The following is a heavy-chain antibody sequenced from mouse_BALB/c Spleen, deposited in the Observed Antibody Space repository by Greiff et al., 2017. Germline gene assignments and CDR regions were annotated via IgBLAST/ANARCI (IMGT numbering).Heavy chain of an antibody. CDR3: ARHEGVITTEYYFDY. V-gene: IGHV5-12-2*01. CDR1: GFTFSSYT. Sequence: EVKLMESGGGLVQPGGSLKLSCAASGFTFSSYTMSWVRQTPEKRLEWVAYISNGGGSTYYPDTVKGRFTISRDNAKNTLYLQMSSLKSEDTAMYYCARHEGVITTEYYFDYWGQGTTLTVSS. CDR2: ISNGGGST. J-gene: IGHJ2*01. D-gene: IGHD2-4*01.